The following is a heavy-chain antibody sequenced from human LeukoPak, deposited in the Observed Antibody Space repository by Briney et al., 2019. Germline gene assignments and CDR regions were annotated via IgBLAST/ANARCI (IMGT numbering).Heavy chain of an antibody. Sequence: PGGSLRLSCAASGFTFSTYGMHWVRQAPGKGLEWVAVISYDGSNKHYADSVKGRFTISRDNSKNTLYLQMTSLRAEDTAMYYCAKEGYSGYDSNYYYGMDVWGQGTTVTVSS. CDR1: GFTFSTYG. V-gene: IGHV3-30*18. CDR2: ISYDGSNK. CDR3: AKEGYSGYDSNYYYGMDV. D-gene: IGHD5-12*01. J-gene: IGHJ6*02.